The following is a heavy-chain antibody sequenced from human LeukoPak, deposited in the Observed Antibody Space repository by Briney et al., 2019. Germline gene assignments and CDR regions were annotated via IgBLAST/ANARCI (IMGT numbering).Heavy chain of an antibody. CDR1: GFTFSSYA. Sequence: PGGSLRLSCAASGFTFSSYAMHWVRQAPGKGLEWVAVISYDGSNKYYADSVKGRFTISRDNSKNTLYLQMNSLRAEDTAVYYCARVVSSRYYYYMDVWGKGTTVTVSS. D-gene: IGHD2-15*01. CDR2: ISYDGSNK. J-gene: IGHJ6*03. V-gene: IGHV3-30*04. CDR3: ARVVSSRYYYYMDV.